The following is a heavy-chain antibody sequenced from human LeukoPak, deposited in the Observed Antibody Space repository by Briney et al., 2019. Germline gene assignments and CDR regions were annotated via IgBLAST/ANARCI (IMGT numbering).Heavy chain of an antibody. Sequence: GGSLRLSCAVTGLSVSSNFMSWVRQAPGKGLEWVSVIYGGGSTYYADSVKGRFTISRDNSKNTLYLQMNSLRAEDTAVYYCAKKREFQLPLSGDYWGQGTLVTVSS. D-gene: IGHD2-2*01. V-gene: IGHV3-53*01. CDR3: AKKREFQLPLSGDY. J-gene: IGHJ4*02. CDR1: GLSVSSNF. CDR2: IYGGGST.